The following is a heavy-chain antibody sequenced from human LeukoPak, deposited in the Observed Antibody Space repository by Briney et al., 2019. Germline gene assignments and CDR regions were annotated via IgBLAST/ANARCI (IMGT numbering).Heavy chain of an antibody. CDR3: ARSLSLVRGVIQYFDN. D-gene: IGHD3-10*01. CDR2: MNPDIGNT. CDR1: GYTFPNYD. J-gene: IGHJ4*02. V-gene: IGHV1-8*01. Sequence: ASVKVSCKASGYTFPNYDINWVRQATGQGLEWMGWMNPDIGNTAYVQKFQGRVTMTRNTSISTAYMELSSLRSEDTAVYYCARSLSLVRGVIQYFDNWGQGTLVTVSS.